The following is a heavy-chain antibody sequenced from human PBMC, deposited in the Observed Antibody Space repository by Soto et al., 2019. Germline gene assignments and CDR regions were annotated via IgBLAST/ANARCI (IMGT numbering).Heavy chain of an antibody. Sequence: VQLVQSGVEVKKPGASVKVSCKASGYTFTNYGISWVRQAPGQGLEWMGWIYTYNGNTNYAQKAQGRVTMTTETSTSTAYMELRSLRPDDTAVYYCARDLLYSTRATVRFDIWGQGTMLTVSS. CDR2: IYTYNGNT. CDR1: GYTFTNYG. D-gene: IGHD6-13*01. CDR3: ARDLLYSTRATVRFDI. V-gene: IGHV1-18*01. J-gene: IGHJ3*02.